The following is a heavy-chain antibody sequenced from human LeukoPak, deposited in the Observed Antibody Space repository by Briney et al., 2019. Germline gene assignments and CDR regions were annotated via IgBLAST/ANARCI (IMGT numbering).Heavy chain of an antibody. J-gene: IGHJ4*02. CDR1: GYTFTHQR. CDR3: ARHSDVIGAI. Sequence: GESLKISCKASGYTFTHQRIGWVRQKSGSGMEWMGIIYPRDSDTRYSTSFQGHVSISADTSINTAYLEGSRLEASDTAIYYCARHSDVIGAIWGQGTLVTVSS. V-gene: IGHV5-51*01. D-gene: IGHD3-10*01. CDR2: IYPRDSDT.